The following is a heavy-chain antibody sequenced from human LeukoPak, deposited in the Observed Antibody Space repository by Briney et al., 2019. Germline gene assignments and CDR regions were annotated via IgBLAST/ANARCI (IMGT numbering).Heavy chain of an antibody. J-gene: IGHJ5*02. CDR3: ARGQSHYDFWSGYYH. D-gene: IGHD3-3*01. CDR2: IYTSGST. Sequence: TSETLSLTRTVSGGSISSYYWSWIRQPAGKGLEWIGRIYTSGSTNYNPSLKSRVTMSVDTSKNQFSLKLSSVTAADTAVYYCARGQSHYDFWSGYYHWGQGTLVTVSS. CDR1: GGSISSYY. V-gene: IGHV4-4*07.